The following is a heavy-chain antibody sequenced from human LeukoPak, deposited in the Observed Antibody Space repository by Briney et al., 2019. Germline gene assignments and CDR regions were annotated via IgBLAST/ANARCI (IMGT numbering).Heavy chain of an antibody. V-gene: IGHV3-7*01. J-gene: IGHJ5*02. CDR1: GFTVSSNS. CDR2: IKQDGSEK. Sequence: GGSLRLSCTVSGFTVSSNSMSWVRQAPGKGLEWVANIKQDGSEKYYVDSVKGRFTISRDNAKNSLYLQMNSLRAEDTAVYYCARDLWWFDPWGQGTLVTVSS. CDR3: ARDLWWFDP. D-gene: IGHD2/OR15-2a*01.